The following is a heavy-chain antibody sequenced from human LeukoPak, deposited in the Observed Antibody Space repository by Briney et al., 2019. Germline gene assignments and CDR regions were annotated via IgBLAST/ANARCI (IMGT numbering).Heavy chain of an antibody. J-gene: IGHJ4*02. CDR3: AKATTASPRNFDY. D-gene: IGHD2-21*02. Sequence: GGSLRLSCAASGFTFSSYAMSWVRQAPGKGLEWVSSISTSGGGTYYADSVKGRFTISRDNSKNTLHLQMNSLRAEDTAVYYCAKATTASPRNFDYWGQGTLVTVSS. CDR2: ISTSGGGT. V-gene: IGHV3-23*01. CDR1: GFTFSSYA.